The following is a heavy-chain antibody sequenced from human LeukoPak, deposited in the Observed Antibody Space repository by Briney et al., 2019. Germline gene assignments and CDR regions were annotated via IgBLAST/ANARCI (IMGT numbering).Heavy chain of an antibody. Sequence: PGGSLRLSCAASGFTFSSYAMSWVRQAPGKGLEWVSGISGSGSSTYYADSVKGRFTISRDNSKNTLYLQMNSLRAEDTAVYYCARYYYGSGSGTRYFDHWGQGTLVTVSS. CDR2: ISGSGSST. J-gene: IGHJ4*02. CDR1: GFTFSSYA. CDR3: ARYYYGSGSGTRYFDH. D-gene: IGHD3-10*01. V-gene: IGHV3-23*01.